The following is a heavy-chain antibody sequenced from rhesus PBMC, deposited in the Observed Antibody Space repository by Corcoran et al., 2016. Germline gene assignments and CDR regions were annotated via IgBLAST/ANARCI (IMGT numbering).Heavy chain of an antibody. V-gene: IGHV4-165*02. CDR1: GGPISGYH. J-gene: IGHJ4*01. Sequence: QVQLQESGPGLVKPSETRSLTCAVPGGPISGYHWNWIRQPPGQGLEWIGYIGGSSGSTYYNPSLKSRVTISTDTSKNQFSLKLSSVTAADTAVYYCARTNYYSGARFDYWGQGVLVTVSS. CDR2: IGGSSGST. D-gene: IGHD3-16*01. CDR3: ARTNYYSGARFDY.